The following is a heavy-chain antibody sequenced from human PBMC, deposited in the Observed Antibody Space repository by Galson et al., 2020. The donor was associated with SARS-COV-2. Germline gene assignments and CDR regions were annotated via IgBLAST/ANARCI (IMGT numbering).Heavy chain of an antibody. V-gene: IGHV3-23*01. J-gene: IGHJ4*02. D-gene: IGHD6-19*01. CDR1: GFTFSSYA. CDR3: AKDQQWLVQGPFDY. Sequence: GESLKISCAASGFTFSSYAMSWVRQAPGKGLEWVSAISGSGGSTYYADSVKGRFTISRDNSKNTLYLQMNSLRAEDTAVYYCAKDQQWLVQGPFDYWGQGTLVTVSS. CDR2: ISGSGGST.